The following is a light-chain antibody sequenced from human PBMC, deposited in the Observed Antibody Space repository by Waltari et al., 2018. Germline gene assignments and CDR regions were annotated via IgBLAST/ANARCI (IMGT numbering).Light chain of an antibody. CDR1: HRVKTN. V-gene: IGKV3-15*01. J-gene: IGKJ1*01. Sequence: EVVMTQSPATLSVSPGERATLSCRASHRVKTNLAWYQQKPGQAPRLVIFDASTRATGIPARFSGSGSGTEFTLTISSLQPEDSAVYYYQQYNNWPTWTFGQGAKVEIK. CDR2: DAS. CDR3: QQYNNWPTWT.